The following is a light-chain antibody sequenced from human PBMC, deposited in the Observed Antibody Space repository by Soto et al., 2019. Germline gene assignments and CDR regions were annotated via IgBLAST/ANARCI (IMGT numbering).Light chain of an antibody. V-gene: IGKV4-1*01. CDR1: QNVLFSANNNNY. Sequence: DIVMTQSPDSLAVSLGERATINCKSSQNVLFSANNNNYLAWYQQKPGQPPKLLIYWASTRESGVPDRFSGSGSGTNFTLTITSLQAEDVAVYYCQQYYSTPLTFGPGNKVDIK. CDR3: QQYYSTPLT. CDR2: WAS. J-gene: IGKJ3*01.